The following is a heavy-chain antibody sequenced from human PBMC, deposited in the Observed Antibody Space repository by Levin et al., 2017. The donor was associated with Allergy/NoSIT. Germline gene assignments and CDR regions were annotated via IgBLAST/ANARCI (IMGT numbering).Heavy chain of an antibody. D-gene: IGHD5-12*01. J-gene: IGHJ4*01. CDR3: ARGSGYRYQL. Sequence: SETLSLTCTVFGDSITSDNWWSWGRQAPGKGLEWIGEVYHTGSTNYNPSLKSRVTISVDKSKNQVSLTFDSVTTADTATYYCARGSGYRYQLWGQGTLVTVSS. V-gene: IGHV4-4*02. CDR2: VYHTGST. CDR1: GDSITSDNW.